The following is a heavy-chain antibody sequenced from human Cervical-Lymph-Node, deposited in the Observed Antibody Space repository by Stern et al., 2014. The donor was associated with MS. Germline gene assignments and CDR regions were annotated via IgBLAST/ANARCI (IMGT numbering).Heavy chain of an antibody. J-gene: IGHJ3*02. Sequence: VQLVESGAEVKKPGASVTVSCKASGYTFIDYYIHWVRQAPGHGFEWLGWINPSTGATNYGQKFQGRVTMTRDTSINTAYVELRRLRSDDTAVYFCAKVAWELLGAFDIWGQGTLITVSS. V-gene: IGHV1-2*02. CDR1: GYTFIDYY. CDR3: AKVAWELLGAFDI. CDR2: INPSTGAT. D-gene: IGHD2-15*01.